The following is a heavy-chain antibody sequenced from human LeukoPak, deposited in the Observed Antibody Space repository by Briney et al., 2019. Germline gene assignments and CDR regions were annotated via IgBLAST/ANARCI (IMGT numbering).Heavy chain of an antibody. J-gene: IGHJ3*02. D-gene: IGHD4-23*01. V-gene: IGHV1-46*01. CDR2: INPSGGST. CDR1: GYTFTSNY. Sequence: ASVKVSCKASGYTFTSNYIHWVRQAPGQGLEWMGIINPSGGSTSYAQKFQGRVTMTRDTSTSTVYMELSSLRSEDTAVYYCARDMEPYGGNSGGSAAFDIWGQGTMVTVSS. CDR3: ARDMEPYGGNSGGSAAFDI.